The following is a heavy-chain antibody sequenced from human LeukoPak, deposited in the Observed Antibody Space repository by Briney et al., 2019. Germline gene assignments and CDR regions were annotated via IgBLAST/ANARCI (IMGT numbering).Heavy chain of an antibody. D-gene: IGHD3-10*01. V-gene: IGHV4-59*01. CDR2: IYYSGST. Sequence: SETLSLTCTVSGGSISSYYWSWIRQPPGKGLEWIGYIYYSGSTNYNPSLKSRVTISVDTSKNQFSLKLSSVTAADTAVYYCARGGPYYYGSGSSLDYWGQGTLVTVSS. CDR3: ARGGPYYYGSGSSLDY. J-gene: IGHJ4*02. CDR1: GGSISSYY.